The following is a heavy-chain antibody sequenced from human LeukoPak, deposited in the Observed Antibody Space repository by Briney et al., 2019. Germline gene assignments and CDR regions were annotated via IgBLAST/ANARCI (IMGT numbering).Heavy chain of an antibody. V-gene: IGHV4-61*10. Sequence: SETLSLTCTVSGGSISSGSYYWRWIRQPAGKRLEWIGHIYRSGSTNYNPSLKSQVTISVDTSKNQFSLKLSSVTAADTAVYYCAREVNLGYCSGGSCYYYYYMDVWGKGTTVTVSS. D-gene: IGHD2-15*01. CDR3: AREVNLGYCSGGSCYYYYYMDV. CDR1: GGSISSGSYY. J-gene: IGHJ6*03. CDR2: IYRSGST.